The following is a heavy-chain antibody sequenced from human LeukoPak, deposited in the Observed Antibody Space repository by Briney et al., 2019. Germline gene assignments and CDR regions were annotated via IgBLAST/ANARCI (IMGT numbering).Heavy chain of an antibody. CDR3: AGKDIVVVPAAMYYYYYGMDV. V-gene: IGHV4-59*04. J-gene: IGHJ6*02. CDR1: DGSISSYY. CDR2: IYYSGST. D-gene: IGHD2-2*01. Sequence: SETLSLTCTVSDGSISSYYWSWIRQPPGKGLEWIGSIYYSGSTYYNPSLKSRVTISVDTSKNQFSLKLSSVTAADTAVYYCAGKDIVVVPAAMYYYYYGMDVWGQGTTVTVSS.